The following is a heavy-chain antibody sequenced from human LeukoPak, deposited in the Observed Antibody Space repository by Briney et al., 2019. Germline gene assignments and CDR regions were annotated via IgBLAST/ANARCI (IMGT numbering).Heavy chain of an antibody. J-gene: IGHJ5*02. V-gene: IGHV3-21*01. CDR1: GFTFSSYS. CDR2: ISSSSSYI. CDR3: ARDPSIRDSSSSGWFDP. D-gene: IGHD6-6*01. Sequence: TGGSLRLSCAASGFTFSSYSMNWVRQAPGKGLEWVSSISSSSSYIYYADSVKGRFTISRDNAKNSLYLQMNSLRAEDTAVYYCARDPSIRDSSSSGWFDPWGQGTLVTVSS.